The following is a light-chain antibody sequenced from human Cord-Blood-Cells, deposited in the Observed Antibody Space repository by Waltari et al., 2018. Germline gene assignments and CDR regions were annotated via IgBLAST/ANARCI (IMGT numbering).Light chain of an antibody. J-gene: IGKJ2*01. CDR3: MQALQTPYT. V-gene: IGKV2-28*01. Sequence: DSVMTQSPLSLPVTPGEPASISCRSSQSLLHSNGYNSLDWYLQQPGHSPQLLIYLGSNRASGVPDRFSGSGSGTDFTLKISRVEAEDVGVYYCMQALQTPYTFGQGTKLEIK. CDR2: LGS. CDR1: QSLLHSNGYNS.